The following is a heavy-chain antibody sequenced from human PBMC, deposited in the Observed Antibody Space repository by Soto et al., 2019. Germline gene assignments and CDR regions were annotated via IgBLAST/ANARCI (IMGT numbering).Heavy chain of an antibody. J-gene: IGHJ6*02. CDR1: GYSFTSYW. D-gene: IGHD6-19*01. V-gene: IGHV5-10-1*01. Sequence: GESLKISCKGSGYSFTSYWISWVRQMPGKGLEWMGRIDPSDSYTNYSPSSQGHVTIPADKSISTAYLQWSSLKASDTAMYYCARLSWHSSGWFFYYGMDVWGQGTTVTVSS. CDR3: ARLSWHSSGWFFYYGMDV. CDR2: IDPSDSYT.